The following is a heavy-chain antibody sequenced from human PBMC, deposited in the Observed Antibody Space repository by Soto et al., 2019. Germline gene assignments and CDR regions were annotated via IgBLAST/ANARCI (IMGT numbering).Heavy chain of an antibody. CDR1: GGSISSSSYY. CDR3: ARHGGSGVDY. CDR2: IYYSGST. D-gene: IGHD6-19*01. J-gene: IGHJ4*02. Sequence: SETLSLTCTVSGGSISSSSYYWGWIRQPPGKGLEWIGTIYYSGSTYYNQSLKSRVTISVDTSKNQFSLKLSSVTAADTALYYCARHGGSGVDYWGQGTLVTVSS. V-gene: IGHV4-39*01.